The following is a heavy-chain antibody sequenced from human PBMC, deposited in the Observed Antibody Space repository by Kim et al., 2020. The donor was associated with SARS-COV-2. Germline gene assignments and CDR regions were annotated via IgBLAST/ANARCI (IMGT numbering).Heavy chain of an antibody. CDR3: AKENDSSGYYSLSLDY. V-gene: IGHV3-33*06. J-gene: IGHJ4*02. Sequence: SVKGRFTISRDNSKNTLYLQMNSMRAEDTAVYYCAKENDSSGYYSLSLDYWGQGTLVTVSS. D-gene: IGHD3-22*01.